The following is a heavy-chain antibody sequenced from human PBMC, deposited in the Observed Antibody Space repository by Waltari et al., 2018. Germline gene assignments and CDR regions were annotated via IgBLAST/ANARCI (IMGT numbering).Heavy chain of an antibody. CDR2: IWYDGSNK. CDR3: ARGFGELLSNWFDP. CDR1: GFPFSSYG. V-gene: IGHV3-33*01. D-gene: IGHD3-10*01. Sequence: QVQLVESGGGVVQPGRSLRLSCAASGFPFSSYGLHWVRPAPGKGLGWVAVIWYDGSNKYYADSGKGRFTISRDNSKNTLYLQMNSLRAEDTAVYYCARGFGELLSNWFDPWGQGTLVTVSS. J-gene: IGHJ5*02.